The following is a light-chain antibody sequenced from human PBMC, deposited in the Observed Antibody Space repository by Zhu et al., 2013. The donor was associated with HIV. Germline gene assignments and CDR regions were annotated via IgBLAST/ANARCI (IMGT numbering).Light chain of an antibody. J-gene: IGKJ1*01. V-gene: IGKV3-15*01. CDR1: QSVDTN. Sequence: EVVLTQSPVTLAVSPGERATLSCRTSQSVDTNLAWYQQKPGQAPRLLIYGASTRATGLPARFSGSGSGTEFTLTISSLQSEDCAVYYCQQYNNWPPWTFGQGTTVEMK. CDR3: QQYNNWPPWT. CDR2: GAS.